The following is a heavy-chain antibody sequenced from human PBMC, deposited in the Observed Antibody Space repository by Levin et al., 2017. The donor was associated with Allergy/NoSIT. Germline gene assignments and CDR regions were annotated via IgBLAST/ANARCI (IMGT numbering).Heavy chain of an antibody. D-gene: IGHD5-24*01. CDR2: IYYSGST. CDR1: GGSISSSSYY. V-gene: IGHV4-39*01. Sequence: SQTLSLTCTVSGGSISSSSYYWGWIRQPPGKGLEWIGSIYYSGSTYYNPSLKSRVTISVDTSKNQFSLKLSSVTAADTAVYYCASTGWLQFSGPQGYFDYWGQGTLVTVSS. CDR3: ASTGWLQFSGPQGYFDY. J-gene: IGHJ4*02.